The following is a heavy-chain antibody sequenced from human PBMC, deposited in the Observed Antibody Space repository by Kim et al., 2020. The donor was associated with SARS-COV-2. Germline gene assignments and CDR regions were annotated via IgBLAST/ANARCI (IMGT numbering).Heavy chain of an antibody. CDR3: ARAVASYGDYFDP. CDR2: INPNSGGT. Sequence: ASVKVSCKASGYTFTGYYMHWVRQAPGQGLEWMGWINPNSGGTNYAQKFQGRVTMTRDTSISTAYMELSRLRSDDTAVYYCARAVASYGDYFDPWGQGTLVTVSS. D-gene: IGHD4-17*01. V-gene: IGHV1-2*02. J-gene: IGHJ5*02. CDR1: GYTFTGYY.